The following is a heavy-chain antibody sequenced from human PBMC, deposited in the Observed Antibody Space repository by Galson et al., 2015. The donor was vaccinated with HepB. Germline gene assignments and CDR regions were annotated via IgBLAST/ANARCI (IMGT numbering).Heavy chain of an antibody. CDR3: ARDPPLEFGELYFDY. V-gene: IGHV3-21*01. Sequence: SLRLSCAASGFTFSSYSMNWVRQAPGKGLEWASSISSSSSYIYYADSVKGRFTISRDNAKNSLYLQMNSLRAEDTAVYYCARDPPLEFGELYFDYWGQGTLVTVSS. D-gene: IGHD3-10*01. J-gene: IGHJ4*02. CDR1: GFTFSSYS. CDR2: ISSSSSYI.